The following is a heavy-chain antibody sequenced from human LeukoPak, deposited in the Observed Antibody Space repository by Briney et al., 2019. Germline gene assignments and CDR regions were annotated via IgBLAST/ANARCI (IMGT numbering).Heavy chain of an antibody. D-gene: IGHD5-18*01. V-gene: IGHV1-8*02. CDR2: INPNSGDT. J-gene: IGHJ4*02. CDR3: ARDTAEVINSYDDY. CDR1: GYTFTGYY. Sequence: ASVKVSCKASGYTFTGYYMHWVRQAPGQELEWMGWINPNSGDTGYAQKFQGRVTMTRNTSISTAYMELSSLRSEDTAVYYCARDTAEVINSYDDYWGQGTLVTVSS.